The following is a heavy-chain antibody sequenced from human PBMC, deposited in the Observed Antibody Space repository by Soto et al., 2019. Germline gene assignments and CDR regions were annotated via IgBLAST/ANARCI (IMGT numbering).Heavy chain of an antibody. D-gene: IGHD3-10*01. J-gene: IGHJ6*03. CDR1: GYTFTSHG. Sequence: QVQLVQSGPEVKKPGASVKVSCKASGYTFTSHGVSWVRQAPGQGLEWMGWISASNGDTNYAQKLQGRVTVTTDTSTSTAYMELRSLRPEYTAVYYCARMLRGSSFDFYHYIDVWGKGTTVTVSS. CDR2: ISASNGDT. V-gene: IGHV1-18*01. CDR3: ARMLRGSSFDFYHYIDV.